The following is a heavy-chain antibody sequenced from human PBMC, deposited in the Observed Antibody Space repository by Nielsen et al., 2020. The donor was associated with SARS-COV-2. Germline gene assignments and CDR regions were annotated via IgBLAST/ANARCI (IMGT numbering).Heavy chain of an antibody. V-gene: IGHV1-2*04. CDR3: ARSAGVFRLNWFDP. CDR1: GYTFTGYY. Sequence: ASVKVSCKASGYTFTGYYMHWVRQAPGQGLEWMGWINPNSGGTNYAQKFQGWVTMTRDTSISTAYMELSRLRSDDTAVYYCARSAGVFRLNWFDPWGQGTLVTVSS. CDR2: INPNSGGT. J-gene: IGHJ5*02.